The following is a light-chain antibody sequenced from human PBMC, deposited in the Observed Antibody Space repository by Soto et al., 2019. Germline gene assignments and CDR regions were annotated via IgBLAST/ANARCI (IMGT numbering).Light chain of an antibody. CDR2: LSS. CDR3: MQALQTPPQYT. V-gene: IGKV2-28*01. CDR1: QSLQHSNGYNY. Sequence: DIVMTQSPLSLPVTPGEAASISCRSSQSLQHSNGYNYLDWYVQKPGQSPQLLIYLSSSRASGVPXXXXXXXXXXXXXXXXSRVEAEDVGVYYCMQALQTPPQYTFGQGTKLEIK. J-gene: IGKJ2*01.